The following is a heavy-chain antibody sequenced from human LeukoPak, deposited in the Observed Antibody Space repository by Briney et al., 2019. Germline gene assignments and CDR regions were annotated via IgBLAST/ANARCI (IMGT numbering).Heavy chain of an antibody. D-gene: IGHD3-3*01. CDR1: GFTFSSYA. J-gene: IGHJ4*02. Sequence: GGSLRLSCAASGFTFSSYAMSWVRQAPGKGLEWVSAISGSGGSTYYADSVKGRFTISRDNSKNTLYLQMNSLRAEDTAVYYCAKQARFLEWLLYYFDYWGQGTLVTISS. CDR2: ISGSGGST. CDR3: AKQARFLEWLLYYFDY. V-gene: IGHV3-23*01.